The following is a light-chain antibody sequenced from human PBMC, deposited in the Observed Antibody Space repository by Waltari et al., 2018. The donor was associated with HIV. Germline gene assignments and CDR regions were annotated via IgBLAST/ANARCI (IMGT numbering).Light chain of an antibody. CDR3: QPADLYPVT. CDR1: HAINNY. Sequence: DVQLTQSPSFLSASVGDRVTITCRANHAINNYFASYQQKPGKAPKLLINLASALQSGVPSRFSGSGSGTEFALTIRGLQPEYLATYYCQPADLYPVTFGGGTRVEIK. V-gene: IGKV1-9*01. J-gene: IGKJ4*01. CDR2: LAS.